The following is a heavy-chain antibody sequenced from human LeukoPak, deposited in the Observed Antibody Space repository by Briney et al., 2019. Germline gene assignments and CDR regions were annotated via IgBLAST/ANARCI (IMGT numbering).Heavy chain of an antibody. CDR1: GFTFTDYS. Sequence: GGSLRLSCAASGFTFTDYSMNWVRQAPGKGLEWVSAISGSGGSTYYADSVKGRFTISRDNSKNTLYLQMNSLRAEDTAVYYCAKGYDYVWGSYRYTGANDYWGQGTLVTVSS. J-gene: IGHJ4*02. V-gene: IGHV3-23*01. CDR2: ISGSGGST. CDR3: AKGYDYVWGSYRYTGANDY. D-gene: IGHD3-16*02.